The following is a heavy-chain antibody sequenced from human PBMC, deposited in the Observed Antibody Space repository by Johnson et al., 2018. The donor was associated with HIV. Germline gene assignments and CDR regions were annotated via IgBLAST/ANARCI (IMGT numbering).Heavy chain of an antibody. Sequence: VQLVESGGGLVQPGGSLRLSCAASGFSISSNYMSWIRQAPGKGLEWVSVIYRAGSTYYADSVKDRFTISRDISKNTIYLQMNSLRAEDTAMYYCVRDGTETGPDDAFDIWGQGTMVTVSS. CDR3: VRDGTETGPDDAFDI. CDR2: IYRAGST. J-gene: IGHJ3*02. V-gene: IGHV3-66*01. CDR1: GFSISSNY. D-gene: IGHD1-1*01.